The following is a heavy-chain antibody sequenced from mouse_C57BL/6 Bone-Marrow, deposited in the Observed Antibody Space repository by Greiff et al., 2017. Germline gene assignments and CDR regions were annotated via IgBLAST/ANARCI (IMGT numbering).Heavy chain of an antibody. J-gene: IGHJ4*01. D-gene: IGHD1-1*01. CDR1: GFTFSSYA. CDR3: ARDTGSSPH. V-gene: IGHV5-4*01. CDR2: ISDGGSYT. Sequence: EVQVVESGGGLVKPGGSLKLSCAASGFTFSSYAMSWVRQTPEKRLEWVATISDGGSYTYYPDNVKGRFTISRDNAKNNLYLQMSHLKSEDTAMYYCARDTGSSPHWGQGTSVTVSS.